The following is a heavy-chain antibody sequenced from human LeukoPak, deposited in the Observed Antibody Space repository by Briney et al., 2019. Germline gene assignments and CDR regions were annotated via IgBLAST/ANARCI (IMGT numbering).Heavy chain of an antibody. CDR2: ISGSGGST. Sequence: GGSLRLSCAASGFTFSSYAMSWVRQAPGKGLEWVSAISGSGGSTYYADSVKGRFTISRDNPKNTLYLQMNSLRAEDTAVYYCAKDGAKSSGWYDYWGQGTLVTVSS. J-gene: IGHJ4*02. CDR1: GFTFSSYA. D-gene: IGHD6-19*01. CDR3: AKDGAKSSGWYDY. V-gene: IGHV3-23*01.